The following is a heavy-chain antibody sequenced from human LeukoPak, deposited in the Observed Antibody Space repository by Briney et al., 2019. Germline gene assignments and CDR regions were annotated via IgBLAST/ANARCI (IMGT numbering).Heavy chain of an antibody. V-gene: IGHV4-61*08. Sequence: SETLSLTCTVSGGSISSGGYYWSWIRQPPGKGLEWIGYIYYSGSTNYNPSLKSRVTISVDTSKNQFSLKLSSVTAADTAVYYCARDQRDGYNHHFDYWGQGTLVTVSS. CDR2: IYYSGST. CDR3: ARDQRDGYNHHFDY. CDR1: GGSISSGGYY. D-gene: IGHD5-24*01. J-gene: IGHJ4*02.